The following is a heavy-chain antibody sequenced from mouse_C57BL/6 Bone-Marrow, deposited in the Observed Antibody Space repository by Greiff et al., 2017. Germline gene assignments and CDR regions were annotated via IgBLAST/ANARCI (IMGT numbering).Heavy chain of an antibody. CDR2: ISDGGSYT. CDR3: ARGYDYVYYAMDY. V-gene: IGHV5-4*01. J-gene: IGHJ4*01. CDR1: GFTFSSYA. D-gene: IGHD2-4*01. Sequence: EVQLVESGGGLVKPGGSLKLSCAASGFTFSSYAMSWVRQTPEKRLEWVATISDGGSYTYYPDNVKGRFTISRDNAKNNLYLQMSHLKSEDTAMYYCARGYDYVYYAMDYWGQGTSVTVSS.